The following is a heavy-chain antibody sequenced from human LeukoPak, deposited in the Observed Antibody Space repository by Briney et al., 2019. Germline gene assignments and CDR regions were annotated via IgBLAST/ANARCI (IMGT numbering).Heavy chain of an antibody. V-gene: IGHV4-34*01. CDR3: ARLPDTAMASFDY. J-gene: IGHJ4*02. CDR1: GGSFSGYY. Sequence: SETLSLTCAVYGGSFSGYYWSWIRQPPGKGLEWIGEINHSGSTNYNPSLKSRVTISVDTSKNQFSLKLSSVTAADTAVYYCARLPDTAMASFDYWGQGTLVTVSS. D-gene: IGHD5-18*01. CDR2: INHSGST.